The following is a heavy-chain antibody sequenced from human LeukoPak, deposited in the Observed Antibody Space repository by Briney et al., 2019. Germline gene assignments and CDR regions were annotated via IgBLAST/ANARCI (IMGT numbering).Heavy chain of an antibody. CDR2: IKQDESEK. CDR1: GFTFSSFW. V-gene: IGHV3-7*01. Sequence: GGSLRLSCAVSGFTFSSFWMSWVRQAPGKGLEWVVIIKQDESEKYYVDSVKGRFTISRDNAKNSLFLQMNSLRAEDTAVYYCAKDLGLRGIYGPRGGKTIDYWGQGTLVTVSS. D-gene: IGHD2-21*01. CDR3: AKDLGLRGIYGPRGGKTIDY. J-gene: IGHJ4*02.